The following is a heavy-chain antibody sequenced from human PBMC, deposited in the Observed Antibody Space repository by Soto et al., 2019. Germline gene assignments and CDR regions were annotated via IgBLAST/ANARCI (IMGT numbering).Heavy chain of an antibody. Sequence: GGSLRLSCAASGFTFSSYGMHWVRQAPGKGLEWVAVISYDGSNKYYADSVKGRFTISRDNSKNTLYLQMNSLRAEDTAVYYCAKGLANYYDSSGYQAPLDYWGQGTLVTVSS. CDR2: ISYDGSNK. CDR3: AKGLANYYDSSGYQAPLDY. CDR1: GFTFSSYG. J-gene: IGHJ4*02. V-gene: IGHV3-30*18. D-gene: IGHD3-22*01.